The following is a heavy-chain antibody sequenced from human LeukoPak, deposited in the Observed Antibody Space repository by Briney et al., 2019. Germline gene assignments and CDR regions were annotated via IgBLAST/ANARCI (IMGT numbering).Heavy chain of an antibody. Sequence: SETLSLTCTVSGGSISSGSYYWSWIRQPAGKGLEWIRRIYTSGSTNYNPSLKSRVTISVDTSKNQFSLKLSSVTAADTAVYYCATEERYDSSGYYWGQGTLVTVSS. J-gene: IGHJ4*02. CDR3: ATEERYDSSGYY. CDR1: GGSISSGSYY. D-gene: IGHD3-22*01. V-gene: IGHV4-61*02. CDR2: IYTSGST.